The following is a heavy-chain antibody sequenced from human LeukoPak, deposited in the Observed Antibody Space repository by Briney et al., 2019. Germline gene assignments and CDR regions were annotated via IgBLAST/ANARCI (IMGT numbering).Heavy chain of an antibody. Sequence: GGSLRLSCAASGFTVSSNYMSWVRQAPGKGLEWVSVIYSGGSTYYADSVKGRFTISRDNSQNTLYLQMNSLRAEDTAVYYCARSPYYDSSGYYDNWGQGTLVTVSS. D-gene: IGHD3-22*01. CDR1: GFTVSSNY. CDR3: ARSPYYDSSGYYDN. J-gene: IGHJ4*02. V-gene: IGHV3-53*05. CDR2: IYSGGST.